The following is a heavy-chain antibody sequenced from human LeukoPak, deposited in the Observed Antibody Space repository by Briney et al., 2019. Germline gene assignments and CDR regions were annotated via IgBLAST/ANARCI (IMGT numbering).Heavy chain of an antibody. V-gene: IGHV2-5*01. CDR1: GFSLSTSGVG. J-gene: IGHJ1*01. D-gene: IGHD2-15*01. CDR3: AQRGGG. CDR2: IYWNDDE. Sequence: SGPTLVIPTQTLTLTCTFSGFSLSTSGVGVGWIRQPPGKALEWLALIYWNDDEYYSPSLESRLTITKDTSKNQVVLTMTNTDPVDTATYYCAQRGGGWGQGTLVTVSS.